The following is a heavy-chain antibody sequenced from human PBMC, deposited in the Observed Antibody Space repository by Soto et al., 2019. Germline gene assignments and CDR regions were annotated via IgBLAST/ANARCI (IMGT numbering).Heavy chain of an antibody. CDR2: ITAYNGDT. D-gene: IGHD1-26*01. CDR3: ARASGSSYWFDP. V-gene: IGHV1-18*01. J-gene: IGHJ5*02. Sequence: ASVKVSCKTSGYTFTSYGISWVRQAPGQGLEWVGWITAYNGDTKYAQKFQGRVTMTTDTSTGTAYMELRSLRSDDTAVYYCARASGSSYWFDPWGQGTLVTVSS. CDR1: GYTFTSYG.